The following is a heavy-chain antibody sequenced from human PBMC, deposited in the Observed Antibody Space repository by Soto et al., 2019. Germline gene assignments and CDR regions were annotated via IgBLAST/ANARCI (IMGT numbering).Heavy chain of an antibody. D-gene: IGHD1-26*01. CDR1: GYTFTSYG. V-gene: IGHV1-18*01. CDR2: ISAYNGNT. J-gene: IGHJ4*02. Sequence: ASVKVSCKASGYTFTSYGISWVRQAPGQGLEWMGWISAYNGNTNYAQKLQGRVTMTTDTSTSTAYMELRSLRSDDTAVYYCARDIAPTGATMGGHEDFDYWGQGTLVTVSS. CDR3: ARDIAPTGATMGGHEDFDY.